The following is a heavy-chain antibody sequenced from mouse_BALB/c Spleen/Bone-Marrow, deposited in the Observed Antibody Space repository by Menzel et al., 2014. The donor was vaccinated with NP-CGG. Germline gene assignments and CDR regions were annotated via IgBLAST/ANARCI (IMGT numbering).Heavy chain of an antibody. CDR2: IRLKSNNYAT. CDR1: GFTFSNYW. CDR3: NTGFAY. Sequence: EVMLVESGGGLVQPGGSMKLSCVASGFTFSNYWMNWVRQSPEKGLEWVAEIRLKSNNYATHYAESVKGRFTISRDDSKSSVYLQMNNLRAEDTGIYYCNTGFAYWGQGTLVTVSA. J-gene: IGHJ3*01. V-gene: IGHV6-6*02.